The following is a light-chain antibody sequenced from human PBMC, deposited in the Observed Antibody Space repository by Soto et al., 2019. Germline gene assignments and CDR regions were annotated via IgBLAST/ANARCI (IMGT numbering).Light chain of an antibody. V-gene: IGLV2-14*01. CDR1: SSDVGGYNF. CDR2: DVT. CDR3: CSYASSTSYV. J-gene: IGLJ1*01. Sequence: QSVLTQPASVSGSPGQSITISCTGTSSDVGGYNFVSWYQQYPGKAPKLMIHDVTSRPSGVSNRFSGSKSGTTASLTISGLQAEDEADYYCCSYASSTSYVFGTGTQVTVL.